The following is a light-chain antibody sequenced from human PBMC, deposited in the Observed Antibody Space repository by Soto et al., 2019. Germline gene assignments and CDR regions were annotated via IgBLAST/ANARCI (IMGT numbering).Light chain of an antibody. J-gene: IGLJ1*01. CDR1: NIGRKS. Sequence: ELTQPPSVSVAPGQTARISCGGNNIGRKSVHWYQQKPGRAPVVVVYDDSDRPSGIPERFSGANSGDTATLTISRVEAGDEAEYYCHVWDSSSGHYIFGTGTKVTVL. V-gene: IGLV3-21*02. CDR3: HVWDSSSGHYI. CDR2: DDS.